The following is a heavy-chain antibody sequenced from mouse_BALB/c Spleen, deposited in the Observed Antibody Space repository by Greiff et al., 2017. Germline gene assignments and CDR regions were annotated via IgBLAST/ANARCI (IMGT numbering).Heavy chain of an antibody. Sequence: QVQLQQPGAELVRPGTSVKVSCKASGYAFTNYLIEWVKQRPGQGLEWIGVINPGSGGTNYNEKFKGKATLTADKSSSTAYMQLSSLTSDDSAVYFCARYYGSSPFDYWGQGTTLTVSS. CDR3: ARYYGSSPFDY. V-gene: IGHV1-54*01. D-gene: IGHD1-1*01. J-gene: IGHJ2*01. CDR2: INPGSGGT. CDR1: GYAFTNYL.